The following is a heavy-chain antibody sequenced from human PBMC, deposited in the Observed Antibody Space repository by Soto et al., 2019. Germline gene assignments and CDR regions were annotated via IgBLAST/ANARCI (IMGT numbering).Heavy chain of an antibody. V-gene: IGHV1-46*01. D-gene: IGHD6-6*01. CDR3: ARDRGSSSSPSNWFDP. CDR1: GYTFTSYY. CDR2: INPSGGST. Sequence: AASVKVSCKASGYTFTSYYMHWVRQAPGQGLEWMGIINPSGGSTSYAQKFQGRVTMTRDTSTSTVYMELSSLRSEDTAVYYCARDRGSSSSPSNWFDPWGQGTLVTVSS. J-gene: IGHJ5*02.